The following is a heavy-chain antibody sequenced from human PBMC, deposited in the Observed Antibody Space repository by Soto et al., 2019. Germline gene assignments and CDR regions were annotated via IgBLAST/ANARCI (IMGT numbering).Heavy chain of an antibody. J-gene: IGHJ4*02. CDR3: ARGPLGQLGGDY. V-gene: IGHV1-69*13. CDR1: GGTFSSYA. D-gene: IGHD6-6*01. CDR2: IIPICGTA. Sequence: SVKVSCKASGGTFSSYAISWVRQAPGQGLEWMGGIIPICGTANYAQKFQGRVTITADESTSTAYMELSSLRSEDTAVYYCARGPLGQLGGDYWGQGTLVTVSS.